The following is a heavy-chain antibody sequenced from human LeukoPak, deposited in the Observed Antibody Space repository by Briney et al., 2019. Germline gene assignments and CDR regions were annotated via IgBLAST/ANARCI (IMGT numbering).Heavy chain of an antibody. CDR2: INPSGGST. CDR1: GYTFNNHY. CDR3: ARAMGYYYGSGSYYIPYYFDY. J-gene: IGHJ4*02. Sequence: ASVKVSCKASGYTFNNHYMYWVRQATGQGLEWMGVINPSGGSTSYAQKFQGRVTMTRDTSTRTVYMEVNSLRSEDTAVYYCARAMGYYYGSGSYYIPYYFDYWAREPWSPSPQ. V-gene: IGHV1-46*02. D-gene: IGHD3-10*01.